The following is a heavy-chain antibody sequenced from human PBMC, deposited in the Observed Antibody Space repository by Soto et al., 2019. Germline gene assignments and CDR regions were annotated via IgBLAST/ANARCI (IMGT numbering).Heavy chain of an antibody. CDR3: AKSEYSRGWPWDPPVY. CDR2: VSAYNGNT. D-gene: IGHD6-19*01. J-gene: IGHJ4*02. V-gene: IGHV1-18*01. Sequence: QVQLVQSGAEVKMPGASVKVSCKASGYIFTSHGIYWVRQAPGQGLEWLGCVSAYNGNTKYIKSLQGRVTMTPDTSTTTAHMELKSLKSNGTAVYYCAKSEYSRGWPWDPPVYWGQGTLVTVSS. CDR1: GYIFTSHG.